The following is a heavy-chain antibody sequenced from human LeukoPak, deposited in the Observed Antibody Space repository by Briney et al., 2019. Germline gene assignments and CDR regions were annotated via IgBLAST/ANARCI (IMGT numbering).Heavy chain of an antibody. D-gene: IGHD1-26*01. CDR3: AREGGRSYVWSASDI. CDR1: GYTFTGYY. V-gene: IGHV1-2*02. J-gene: IGHJ3*02. CDR2: INPNSGGT. Sequence: VASVKVSCKASGYTFTGYYMHWVRQAPGQGLEWMGWINPNSGGTNYAQKFQGRVTMTRDTSISTAYMELSRLRSDDTAVYYCAREGGRSYVWSASDIWGQGTMVTVSS.